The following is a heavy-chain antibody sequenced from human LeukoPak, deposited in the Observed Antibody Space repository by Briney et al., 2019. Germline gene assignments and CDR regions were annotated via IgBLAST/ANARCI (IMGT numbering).Heavy chain of an antibody. CDR2: INPNGDRA. D-gene: IGHD3-16*01. V-gene: IGHV1-46*01. CDR3: AIFPWRSPFDF. Sequence: ASVKVSCKASGYTFTYYWVHWVRQAPGQGLEWMGLINPNGDRAAYVQKFQGRLSVTRDTSTSTVYMELSSLRSDDTAVYYCAIFPWRSPFDFWGQGTVVTVSS. CDR1: GYTFTYYW. J-gene: IGHJ3*01.